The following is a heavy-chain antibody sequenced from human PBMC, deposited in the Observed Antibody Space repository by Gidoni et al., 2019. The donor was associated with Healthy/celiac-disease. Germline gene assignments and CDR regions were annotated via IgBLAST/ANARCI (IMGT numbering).Heavy chain of an antibody. J-gene: IGHJ6*02. CDR3: ARPILGYCSSTSCYSRTDYYYGMDV. CDR2: IYYSGST. Sequence: QLQLQESGPGLVKPSETLSLTCTVSGGSISSSSSYCGCLRPPPGKGLEWIGSIYYSGSTYYNPSLKSRVTISVDTSKNQFSLKLSSVTAADTAVYYCARPILGYCSSTSCYSRTDYYYGMDVWGQGTTVTVSS. D-gene: IGHD2-2*01. CDR1: GGSISSSSSY. V-gene: IGHV4-39*01.